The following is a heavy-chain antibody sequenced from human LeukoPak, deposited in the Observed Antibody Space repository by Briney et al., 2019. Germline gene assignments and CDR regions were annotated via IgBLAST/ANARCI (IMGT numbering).Heavy chain of an antibody. CDR2: IFYSGST. D-gene: IGHD3-22*01. Sequence: NPSETLSLTCTFSGGSISSSIYYWGWIRQPPGKELEWIGSIFYSGSTYYNPSLKSRVTISVDTSKNHFSLKLSSVTATDTAVYYCARARLGTMIVVTLYFDYWGQGTLVTVSS. V-gene: IGHV4-39*02. CDR3: ARARLGTMIVVTLYFDY. J-gene: IGHJ4*02. CDR1: GGSISSSIYY.